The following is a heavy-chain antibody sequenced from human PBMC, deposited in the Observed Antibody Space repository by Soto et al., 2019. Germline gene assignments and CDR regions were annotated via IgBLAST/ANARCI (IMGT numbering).Heavy chain of an antibody. CDR3: ATRGSSSWYKGRY. Sequence: EVQLVESGGGLVQPGGSLRLSCAASGFTFSSYWMSWVRQAPGKGLGWVANIKQDGSEKYYVDSVKGRFTISRDNAKNSLYLQMNSLRAEDTAVYYCATRGSSSWYKGRYWGQGTLVTVSS. J-gene: IGHJ4*02. CDR1: GFTFSSYW. V-gene: IGHV3-7*01. D-gene: IGHD6-13*01. CDR2: IKQDGSEK.